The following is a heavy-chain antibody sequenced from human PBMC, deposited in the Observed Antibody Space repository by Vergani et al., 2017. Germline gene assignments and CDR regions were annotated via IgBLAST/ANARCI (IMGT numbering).Heavy chain of an antibody. CDR1: GFTFSSYS. J-gene: IGHJ4*02. D-gene: IGHD3-3*01. V-gene: IGHV3-48*01. CDR2: ISSSSSTI. CDR3: AGDYDFWSGYVY. Sequence: AASGFTFSSYSMNWVRQAPGKGLEWVSYISSSSSTIYYADSVKGRFTISRDNSKNTLYLQMNSLRAEDTAVYYCAGDYDFWSGYVYWGQGTLVTVSS.